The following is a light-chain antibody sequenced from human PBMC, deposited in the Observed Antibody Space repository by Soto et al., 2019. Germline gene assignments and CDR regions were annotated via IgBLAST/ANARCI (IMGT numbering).Light chain of an antibody. CDR1: QSVRSS. CDR2: DAS. V-gene: IGKV3-11*01. CDR3: QQRSNWPPEVT. Sequence: EIVLTQSPDTLSLSPGERATLSCRASQSVRSSLAWYQQKHGQAPRLLIYDASNRATGIPARFSGSGSGTDFTLTISSLEREEFAVYYCQQRSNWPPEVTFGPGTKVDIK. J-gene: IGKJ3*01.